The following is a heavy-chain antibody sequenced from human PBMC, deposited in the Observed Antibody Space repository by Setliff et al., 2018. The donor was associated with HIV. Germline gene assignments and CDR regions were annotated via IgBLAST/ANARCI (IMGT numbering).Heavy chain of an antibody. J-gene: IGHJ3*02. D-gene: IGHD3-3*01. CDR1: GYTFTSYG. V-gene: IGHV1-18*01. CDR2: ISAYSGNT. Sequence: RASVKVSCKASGYTFTSYGISWVRQAPGQGLEWMVWISAYSGNTNYAQKLQGRVTMTTDTSTSTAYMELRSLRSDDTAVYYCARVAWYYSFWSGLGDAFDIWGQGTMVTVSS. CDR3: ARVAWYYSFWSGLGDAFDI.